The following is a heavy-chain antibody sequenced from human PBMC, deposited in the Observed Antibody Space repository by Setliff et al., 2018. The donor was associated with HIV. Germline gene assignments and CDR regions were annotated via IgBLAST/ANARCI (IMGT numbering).Heavy chain of an antibody. J-gene: IGHJ4*02. CDR2: VHYGGSI. CDR3: VRPSFGIGGGSMFDS. Sequence: PSETLSLTCTVSGGSMSSYYWSWIRQPPGKGLEWIASVHYGGSIFYNPSLKSRVSLSVGTSKRQFFLNLSSATTADTATYYCVRPSFGIGGGSMFDSWGQGIVVTVSS. V-gene: IGHV4-59*04. D-gene: IGHD3-3*01. CDR1: GGSMSSYY.